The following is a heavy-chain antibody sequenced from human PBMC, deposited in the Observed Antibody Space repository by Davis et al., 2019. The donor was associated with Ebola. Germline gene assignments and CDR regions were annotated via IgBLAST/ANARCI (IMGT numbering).Heavy chain of an antibody. V-gene: IGHV3-11*04. CDR2: IDHTGRYT. CDR1: GFAFSDFA. CDR3: AREGYSSGSYYFDY. D-gene: IGHD6-19*01. J-gene: IGHJ4*02. Sequence: PGGSLRLSCAASGFAFSDFAMTWVRQAPGKGLEWISYIDHTGRYTYYADSVKGRLTISRDNAKNSVFLQINNLGGEDTAVYYCAREGYSSGSYYFDYWGQGTLVTVSS.